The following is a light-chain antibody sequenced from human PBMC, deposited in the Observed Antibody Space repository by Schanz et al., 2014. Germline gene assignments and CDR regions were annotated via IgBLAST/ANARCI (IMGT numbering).Light chain of an antibody. Sequence: QSALTQPPSASGSPGQSVTISCTGTSSDIGSYNLVSWYQQHPGKAPKLMIYDVNKRPSGVPDRFSGSKSGNTASLTVSGLQAEDEADYYCATWDDGLTARVFGGGTKLTVL. CDR1: SSDIGSYNL. V-gene: IGLV2-8*01. CDR2: DVN. CDR3: ATWDDGLTARV. J-gene: IGLJ3*02.